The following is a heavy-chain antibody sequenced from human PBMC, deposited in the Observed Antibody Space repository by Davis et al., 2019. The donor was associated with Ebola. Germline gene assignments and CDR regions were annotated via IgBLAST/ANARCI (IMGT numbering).Heavy chain of an antibody. CDR2: IFYTGTT. Sequence: SETLSLTCSVSGGSMTNSNFYCSWVRQPPGQGLEWIGSIFYTGTTYVNSSFGSRVAVSVDTPKNQFSLRLNSVTATDTAVYYCAIQILGFTRVFDYWSRGTQVTVSS. D-gene: IGHD1-26*01. CDR3: AIQILGFTRVFDY. J-gene: IGHJ4*02. V-gene: IGHV4-39*01. CDR1: GGSMTNSNFY.